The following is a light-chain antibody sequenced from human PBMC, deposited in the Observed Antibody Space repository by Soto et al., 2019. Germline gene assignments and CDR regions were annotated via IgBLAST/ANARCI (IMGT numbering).Light chain of an antibody. J-gene: IGKJ1*01. CDR3: QRYGNSPPNT. CDR2: DAS. V-gene: IGKV3-20*01. Sequence: EFVLTQSPGTLSLSPGERATLSCRASQSVYYNRQAWYQQKPGHTPSLLISDASNRATGIPDRCSGSGSGTYFLLTISRLQPEDFVMYYCQRYGNSPPNTFGQGTKVEIK. CDR1: QSVYYNR.